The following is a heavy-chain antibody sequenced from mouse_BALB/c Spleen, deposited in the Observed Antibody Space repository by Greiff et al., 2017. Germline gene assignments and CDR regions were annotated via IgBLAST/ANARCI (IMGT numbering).Heavy chain of an antibody. Sequence: VQLQESGAELARPGASVKLSCKASGYTFTSYWMQWVKQRPGQGLEWIGAIYPGDGDTRYTQKFKGKATLTADKSSSTAYMQLSSLASEDSAVYYCARSEYGNYFDYWGQGTTLTVSS. CDR1: GYTFTSYW. CDR3: ARSEYGNYFDY. CDR2: IYPGDGDT. D-gene: IGHD2-10*02. V-gene: IGHV1-87*01. J-gene: IGHJ2*01.